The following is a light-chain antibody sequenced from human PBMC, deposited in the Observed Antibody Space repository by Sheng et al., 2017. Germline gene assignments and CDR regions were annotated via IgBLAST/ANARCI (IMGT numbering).Light chain of an antibody. V-gene: IGKV3-20*01. CDR2: GAS. Sequence: ENVLTQSPGTLSLSPGERATLSCRASQSVNNNFLAWYQHKPGQAPRLLIYGASSRATGIPLRFSGSGSGTDFTLTISRLEPEDFAVYYCHQYGTSPLFXFGPGT. CDR3: HQYGTSPLFX. CDR1: QSVNNNF. J-gene: IGKJ3*01.